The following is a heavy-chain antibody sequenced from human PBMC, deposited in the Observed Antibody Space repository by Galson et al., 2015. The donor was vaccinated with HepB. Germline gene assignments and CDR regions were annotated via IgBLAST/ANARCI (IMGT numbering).Heavy chain of an antibody. J-gene: IGHJ3*02. CDR3: AKDVLGRSLFIDSSGYYDGFDI. Sequence: SVKVSCKASGDTFSTYHIQWVRQAPGQGLEWVGTIHPGNGATNPAQKFRGRVTMTTDTSTKTVYMELNSLRAEDTAIYYCAKDVLGRSLFIDSSGYYDGFDIWGQGTMVTVSS. D-gene: IGHD3-22*01. CDR1: GDTFSTYH. CDR2: IHPGNGAT. V-gene: IGHV1-46*01.